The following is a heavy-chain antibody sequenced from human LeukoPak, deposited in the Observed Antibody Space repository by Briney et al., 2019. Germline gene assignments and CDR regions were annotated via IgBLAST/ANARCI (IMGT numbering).Heavy chain of an antibody. Sequence: SETLSLTCTVSGGSISSSSYYWGWIRQPPGKGLEWIGYIHYSGSTNYNPSLKSRVTISVDTSKNQFSLKLSSVTAADTAVYYCARMSLVGGTYYYYMDVWGKGTTVTISS. D-gene: IGHD6-19*01. V-gene: IGHV4-61*05. CDR3: ARMSLVGGTYYYYMDV. J-gene: IGHJ6*03. CDR1: GGSISSSSYY. CDR2: IHYSGST.